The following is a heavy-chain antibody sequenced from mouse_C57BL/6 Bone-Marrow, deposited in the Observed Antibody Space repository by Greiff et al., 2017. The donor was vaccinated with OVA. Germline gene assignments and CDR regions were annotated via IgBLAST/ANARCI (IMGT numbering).Heavy chain of an antibody. CDR1: GYTFTSYW. CDR3: AKSPYYYGSSSYYAMDY. J-gene: IGHJ4*01. CDR2: INPSNGGT. Sequence: QVQLQQSGTELVKPGASVKLSCKASGYTFTSYWMHWVKQRPGQGLEWIGNINPSNGGTNYNEKFKSKATLTVDKSSSTAYMQLSSLTSEDSAVYYCAKSPYYYGSSSYYAMDYWGQGTSVTVSS. V-gene: IGHV1-53*01. D-gene: IGHD1-1*01.